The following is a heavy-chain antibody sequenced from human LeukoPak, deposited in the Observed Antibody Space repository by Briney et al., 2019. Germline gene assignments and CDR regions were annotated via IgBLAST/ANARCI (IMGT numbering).Heavy chain of an antibody. V-gene: IGHV4-31*03. Sequence: PSQTLSRTCTVSGGSSSSGGYYWSWTRQHPGKGLEWIGHISYSGSTYYNPSLNSRVTISVGTSKSQFSLKLSSVTAADTAVYYCARGRGYSYGELDSWGQGTLVTVSS. CDR1: GGSSSSGGYY. CDR3: ARGRGYSYGELDS. J-gene: IGHJ4*02. CDR2: ISYSGST. D-gene: IGHD5-18*01.